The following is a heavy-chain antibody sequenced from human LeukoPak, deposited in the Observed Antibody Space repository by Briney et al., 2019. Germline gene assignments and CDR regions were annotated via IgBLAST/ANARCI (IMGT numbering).Heavy chain of an antibody. V-gene: IGHV4-59*10. D-gene: IGHD3-22*01. CDR1: GGSFSGYY. CDR3: ATLRGDYYDSRAYDL. Sequence: PSETLSLTCAVYGGSFSGYYWSWIRQPAGKGLEWIGRIFTSGNTDYNPSLKSRVFISIETSKNRFSLTLNSVTAADTAVYYCATLRGDYYDSRAYDLWGQGTMVTVSS. J-gene: IGHJ3*01. CDR2: IFTSGNT.